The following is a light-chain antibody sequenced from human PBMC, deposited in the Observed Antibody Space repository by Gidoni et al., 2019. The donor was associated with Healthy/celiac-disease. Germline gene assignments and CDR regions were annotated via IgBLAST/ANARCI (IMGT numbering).Light chain of an antibody. CDR1: QSISSY. Sequence: DIQMTQSPSSLSASVGDRVTITCRASQSISSYLNWDQQKPGKAPKLLIYAASSLQSGVPSRFSGSGSGTDFTLTISSLQPEDFATYYCQQSYSTPPTFXXXTKVEIK. V-gene: IGKV1-39*01. CDR2: AAS. CDR3: QQSYSTPPT. J-gene: IGKJ1*01.